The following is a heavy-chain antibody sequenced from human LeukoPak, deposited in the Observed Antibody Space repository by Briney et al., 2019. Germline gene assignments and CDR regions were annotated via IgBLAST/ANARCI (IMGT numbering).Heavy chain of an antibody. CDR2: ISYDGSNK. D-gene: IGHD2/OR15-2a*01. CDR3: AKELYFGSFDY. V-gene: IGHV3-30*04. CDR1: GFTFSSYA. Sequence: GGSLRLSCAASGFTFSSYAMHWVRQAPGKGLEWVAVISYDGSNKYYADSVKGRFTISRDNSKNTLYLQMNSLRAGDTAVYYCAKELYFGSFDYWGQGTLVAVSS. J-gene: IGHJ4*02.